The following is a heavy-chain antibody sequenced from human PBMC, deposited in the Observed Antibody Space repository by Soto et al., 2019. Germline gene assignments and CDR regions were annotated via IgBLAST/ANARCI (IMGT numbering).Heavy chain of an antibody. J-gene: IGHJ4*02. CDR1: GFTFRSYR. Sequence: PGGSWRLSCIAFGFTFRSYRMVWVRQGPGKGLEWVSYIFPSSTTIYNADSVKGRFTVSRDNAQNSLFLLINILGAEDTAVYYCARDRDWTFDYWGQGT. CDR3: ARDRDWTFDY. V-gene: IGHV3-48*04. D-gene: IGHD1-1*01. CDR2: IFPSSTTI.